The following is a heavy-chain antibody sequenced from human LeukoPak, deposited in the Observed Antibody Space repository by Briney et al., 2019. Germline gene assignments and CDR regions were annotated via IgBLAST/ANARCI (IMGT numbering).Heavy chain of an antibody. CDR2: INHSGST. CDR1: GGSFSGYY. CDR3: ARRAGGISATGTRPFDY. J-gene: IGHJ4*02. Sequence: SETLSLTCAVYGGSFSGYYWSWIRQPPGKGLEWIGEINHSGSTNHNPSLKSRVTISVDTSKNQFSLKLSSVTAADTAVYYCARRAGGISATGTRPFDYWGQGTLVTVSS. D-gene: IGHD6-13*01. V-gene: IGHV4-34*01.